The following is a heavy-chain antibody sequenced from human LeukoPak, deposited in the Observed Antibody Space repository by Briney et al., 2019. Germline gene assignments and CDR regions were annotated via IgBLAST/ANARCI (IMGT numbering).Heavy chain of an antibody. CDR2: IAYDESNT. D-gene: IGHD3-22*01. V-gene: IGHV3-30*19. J-gene: IGHJ4*02. Sequence: GGSLRLSCAASGFTFSSYGMHWVRQAPGKGLEWVAMIAYDESNTDYADSVRGRFTISRDNSKNTLYLQMSSLRPEDTAVYYCARDPDSRGYYVFDYWGQGSLVTVSS. CDR3: ARDPDSRGYYVFDY. CDR1: GFTFSSYG.